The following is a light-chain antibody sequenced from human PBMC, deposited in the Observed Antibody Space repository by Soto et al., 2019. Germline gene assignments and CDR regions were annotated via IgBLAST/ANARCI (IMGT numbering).Light chain of an antibody. CDR2: DSS. CDR3: QPLSHYHYT. Sequence: DIQLTQSPSFLSASVEDRVTISCRASYDISSSLAWYQQEPGKPPKLLIYDSSTLQTGVPSRFTGSGSGRKFTLTISGLQSGDFDTYFCQPLSHYHYTFGQGTKVDLK. J-gene: IGKJ2*01. CDR1: YDISSS. V-gene: IGKV1-9*01.